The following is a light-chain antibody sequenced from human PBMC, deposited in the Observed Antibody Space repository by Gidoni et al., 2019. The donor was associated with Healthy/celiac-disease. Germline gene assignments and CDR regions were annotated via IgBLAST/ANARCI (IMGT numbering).Light chain of an antibody. CDR2: GNS. CDR1: NSNIGEGYD. CDR3: QSYDSSLSGAV. J-gene: IGLJ2*01. V-gene: IGLV1-40*01. Sequence: QSVLTQPPSVSGPPGPRATISCTGHNSNIGEGYDVHWYQQLPGTAPKLLIYGNSKRPSGVPYRFSGSKSGTSASLAITGLQAEDGADYYCQSYDSSLSGAVFGGGTKLTVL.